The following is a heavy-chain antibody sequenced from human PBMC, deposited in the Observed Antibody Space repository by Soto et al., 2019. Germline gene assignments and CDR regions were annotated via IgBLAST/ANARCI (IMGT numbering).Heavy chain of an antibody. CDR3: ARDHPAPTVADPPIFDY. CDR2: IKQDGSEK. D-gene: IGHD4-4*01. Sequence: GGSLRLSCAASGFTFSSYWMSWVRQAPGKGLEWVANIKQDGSEKYYVDSVKGRFTISRDNAKNSLYLQMNSLRAEDTAVYYYARDHPAPTVADPPIFDYWGQGTLVTVSS. J-gene: IGHJ4*02. V-gene: IGHV3-7*01. CDR1: GFTFSSYW.